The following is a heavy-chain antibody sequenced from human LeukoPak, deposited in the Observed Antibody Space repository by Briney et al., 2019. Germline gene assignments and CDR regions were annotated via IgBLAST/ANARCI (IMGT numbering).Heavy chain of an antibody. CDR2: IYYSGST. V-gene: IGHV4-59*08. D-gene: IGHD5-12*01. CDR1: GGSISSYY. J-gene: IGHJ4*02. CDR3: ARSPYLRMRLFPEGYFDY. Sequence: SETLSLTCTVPGGSISSYYWSWIRQPPGKGLEWIGYIYYSGSTNYNPSLKSRVTISVDTSKNQFSLKLSSVTAADTAVYYCARSPYLRMRLFPEGYFDYWGQGTLVTVSS.